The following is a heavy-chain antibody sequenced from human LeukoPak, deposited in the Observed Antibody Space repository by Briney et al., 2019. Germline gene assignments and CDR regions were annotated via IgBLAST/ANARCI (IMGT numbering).Heavy chain of an antibody. CDR3: ARTPYCSGGSCYSAYFDY. Sequence: SVKVSCKASGGTFSSYAISWVRQAPGQGLEWMGGIIPIFGTANYAQKFQGRVTITADKSTSTAYMELSSLRSDDTAVYYCARTPYCSGGSCYSAYFDYWGQGTLVTVSS. CDR2: IIPIFGTA. CDR1: GGTFSSYA. D-gene: IGHD2-15*01. V-gene: IGHV1-69*06. J-gene: IGHJ4*02.